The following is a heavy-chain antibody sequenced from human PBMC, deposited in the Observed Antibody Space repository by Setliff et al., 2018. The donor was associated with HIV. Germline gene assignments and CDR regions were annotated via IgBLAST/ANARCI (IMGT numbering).Heavy chain of an antibody. CDR1: GHTFTNVD. CDR3: ATDPGYSSTWYSESFQH. CDR2: MNPNTGVS. J-gene: IGHJ1*01. Sequence: ASVKVSCKASGHTFTNVDIHWLRRATGQGLEWMGWMNPNTGVSGYAPKFQARVTMTEDTSTDTAYMELSSLRSDDTAMYYCATDPGYSSTWYSESFQHWGQGTVVTVSS. V-gene: IGHV1-8*01. D-gene: IGHD6-13*01.